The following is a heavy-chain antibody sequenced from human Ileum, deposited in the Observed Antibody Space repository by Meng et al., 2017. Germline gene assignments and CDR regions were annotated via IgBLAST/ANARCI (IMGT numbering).Heavy chain of an antibody. Sequence: QVQLQEAGPGLVRPSETSSLTCTVSGGSVSTSDYQWGWIRQPPGKGLEWIGYAGTNYNPSLKSRVTISVDTSKRQFSLKLTSVTAADTAVYYCARDHWGSLDYWGQGILVTVSS. CDR1: GGSVSTSDYQ. CDR3: ARDHWGSLDY. D-gene: IGHD7-27*01. V-gene: IGHV4-61*08. CDR2: AGT. J-gene: IGHJ4*02.